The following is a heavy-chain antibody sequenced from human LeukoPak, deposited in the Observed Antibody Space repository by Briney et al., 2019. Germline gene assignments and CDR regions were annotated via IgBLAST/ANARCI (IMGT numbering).Heavy chain of an antibody. D-gene: IGHD6-6*01. J-gene: IGHJ3*02. CDR3: ARAPRLVRLMDAFDI. CDR1: GFTFSSYS. Sequence: GGSVRLSCAASGFTFSSYSMNWVRQAPGKGLEWVSSISSSSSYIYYADSVKGRFTISRDNAKNSLYLQMNSLRAEDTAVYYCARAPRLVRLMDAFDIWGQGTMVAVSS. V-gene: IGHV3-21*01. CDR2: ISSSSSYI.